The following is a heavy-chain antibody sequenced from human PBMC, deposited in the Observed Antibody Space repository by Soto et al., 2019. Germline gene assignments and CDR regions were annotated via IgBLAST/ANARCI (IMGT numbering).Heavy chain of an antibody. J-gene: IGHJ5*02. CDR3: ARGPYYYGSGSYYNWFDP. CDR1: GGSFSGYY. Sequence: SETLSLTCAVYGGSFSGYYWSWIRQPPGKGLEWVGEINHSGSTNYNPSLKSRVTISVDTSKNQFSLKLSSVTAADTAVYYCARGPYYYGSGSYYNWFDPWGQGTLVTVPQ. CDR2: INHSGST. D-gene: IGHD3-10*01. V-gene: IGHV4-34*01.